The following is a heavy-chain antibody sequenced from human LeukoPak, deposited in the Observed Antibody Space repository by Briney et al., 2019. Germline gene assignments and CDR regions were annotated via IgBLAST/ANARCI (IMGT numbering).Heavy chain of an antibody. Sequence: SETLSLTCTVSGGSIRSSYYYWGWIRQPPGKGLEWIGSIYDSGSTYYNPSLKSRVTISVDTSKNQFSLKLSSVTAADTAVYYCARHFGSGSYYNGVDYWGQGTLVTVSS. V-gene: IGHV4-39*01. CDR3: ARHFGSGSYYNGVDY. J-gene: IGHJ4*02. CDR2: IYDSGST. D-gene: IGHD3-10*01. CDR1: GGSIRSSYYY.